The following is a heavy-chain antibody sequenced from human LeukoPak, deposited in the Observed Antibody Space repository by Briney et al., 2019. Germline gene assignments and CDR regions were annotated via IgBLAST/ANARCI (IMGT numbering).Heavy chain of an antibody. J-gene: IGHJ4*02. D-gene: IGHD3-10*01. Sequence: SETLSLTCAVYGGSFSGYYWSWIRQPPGKGLEWIGEINHSGSTNYNPSLKSRVTISVDTSKNQFSLKLSSVTAADTAVYYCARGPGRITMVRGVTRGYYFDYWGQGTLVTVSS. V-gene: IGHV4-34*01. CDR3: ARGPGRITMVRGVTRGYYFDY. CDR1: GGSFSGYY. CDR2: INHSGST.